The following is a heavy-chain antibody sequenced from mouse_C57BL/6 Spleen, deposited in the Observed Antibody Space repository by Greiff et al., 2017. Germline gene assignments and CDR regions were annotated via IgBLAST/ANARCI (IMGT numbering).Heavy chain of an antibody. CDR2: ISSGGSYN. CDR3: ARHWDGFAY. Sequence: EVHLVESGGDLVKPGGSLKLSCAASGFTFSSYGMSWVRQTPDKRLEWVATISSGGSYNYYPDSVKGRFTISRDNAKNTLYLQMSSLKSEDTAMFYCARHWDGFAYWGKGTLVTVSA. D-gene: IGHD4-1*01. V-gene: IGHV5-6*01. J-gene: IGHJ3*01. CDR1: GFTFSSYG.